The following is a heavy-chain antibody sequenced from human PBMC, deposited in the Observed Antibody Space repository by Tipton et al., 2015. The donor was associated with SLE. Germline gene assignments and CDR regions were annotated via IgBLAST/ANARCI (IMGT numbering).Heavy chain of an antibody. D-gene: IGHD3-9*01. J-gene: IGHJ6*02. CDR1: GYTFTAYY. CDR3: ATYILTGYYNEYYYYGLDV. Sequence: QLVQSGAEVKKPGASVKVSCKGSGYTFTAYYLHWVRQAPGQGLEWMGWISPHSGDTNYAQKFQGRVTVTRDTSTSTVYMELSSLRSEDTAVYYCATYILTGYYNEYYYYGLDVWGQGTTVTVSS. V-gene: IGHV1-2*02. CDR2: ISPHSGDT.